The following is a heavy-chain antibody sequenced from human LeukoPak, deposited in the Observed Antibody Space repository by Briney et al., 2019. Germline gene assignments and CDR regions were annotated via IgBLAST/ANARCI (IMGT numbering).Heavy chain of an antibody. CDR3: ARDQPPYGDFDY. D-gene: IGHD4-17*01. CDR2: ISSSSSYI. CDR1: GFTFSSYS. V-gene: IGHV3-21*01. J-gene: IGHJ4*02. Sequence: GRSLRLSCAASGFTFSSYSMNWVRQAPGKGLEWVSSISSSSSYIYYADSVKGRFTISRDNAKNSLYLQMNSLRAEDTAVYYCARDQPPYGDFDYWGQGTLVTVSS.